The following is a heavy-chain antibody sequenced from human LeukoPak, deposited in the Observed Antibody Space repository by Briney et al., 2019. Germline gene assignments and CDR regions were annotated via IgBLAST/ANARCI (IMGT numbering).Heavy chain of an antibody. CDR3: VRGGYTMIKADAFDI. D-gene: IGHD3-22*01. Sequence: GGSLRLSCTASGFSFSGYDMNWVRQTPGKGLESVASISTRSNYIYYAASLKARFTVSRNNAKASLYLQVNNLRADDTGRYYCVRGGYTMIKADAFDIWGQGTLVIVSS. CDR1: GFSFSGYD. J-gene: IGHJ3*02. V-gene: IGHV3-21*01. CDR2: ISTRSNYI.